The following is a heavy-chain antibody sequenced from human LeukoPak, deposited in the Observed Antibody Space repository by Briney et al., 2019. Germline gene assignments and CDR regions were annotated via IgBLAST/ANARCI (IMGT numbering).Heavy chain of an antibody. J-gene: IGHJ6*03. V-gene: IGHV3-23*01. D-gene: IGHD3-10*01. CDR2: LSCSDYNT. CDR3: AKDYYGSGTYFYSYSYMDV. CDR1: GFSFSIYA. Sequence: GGSLRLSCAASGFSFSIYAMIWVLQAPGIALDWIAGLSCSDYNTNYTDSVNGRITISRHNSKDTLYLQMNSLRAEDTAVYYCAKDYYGSGTYFYSYSYMDVWGKGTTVTVSS.